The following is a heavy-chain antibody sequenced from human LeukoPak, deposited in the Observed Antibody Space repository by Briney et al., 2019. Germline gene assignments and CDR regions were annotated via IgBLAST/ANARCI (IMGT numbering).Heavy chain of an antibody. CDR3: ARGHYGLDV. V-gene: IGHV3-11*01. Sequence: GGSLRLSCAASGFTFRDHYMSWIRQTPGKGLEWVSYIYNSASNTYYADSVKGRFTISRDNAKNVLYLQMNNLRVEDTAVYYCARGHYGLDVWGQGTTVTVSS. CDR2: IYNSASNT. CDR1: GFTFRDHY. J-gene: IGHJ6*02.